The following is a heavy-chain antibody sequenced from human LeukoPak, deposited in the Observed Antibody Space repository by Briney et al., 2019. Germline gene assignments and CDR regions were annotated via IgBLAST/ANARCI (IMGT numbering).Heavy chain of an antibody. V-gene: IGHV1-18*01. CDR1: GYTFTSYG. CDR3: ARDRYEYYYDSSGYLFDY. D-gene: IGHD3-22*01. CDR2: ISGYNGNT. J-gene: IGHJ4*02. Sequence: ASVKVSCKASGYTFTSYGISWVRQAPGQGLEWMGWISGYNGNTKYAQKLQGRVTVTTDTSTSTAYMELRSLRSDDTAVYYCARDRYEYYYDSSGYLFDYWGQGTLVTAS.